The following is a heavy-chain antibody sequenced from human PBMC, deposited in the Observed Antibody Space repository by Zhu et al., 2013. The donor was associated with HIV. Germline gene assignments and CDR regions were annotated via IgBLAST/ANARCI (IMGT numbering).Heavy chain of an antibody. V-gene: IGHV1-69*01. J-gene: IGHJ6*02. CDR2: IIPIFGSA. CDR1: GGTFSNYT. D-gene: IGHD2-2*01. Sequence: QVQLVQSGAEVKKPGSSVKVSCKASGGTFSNYTITWVRQAPGQGPEWMGGIIPIFGSANYAQRFQGRVTITADESTRTAYMELSTLRSEDTAVYYCIRRARGRGTTTSSAGYYSMDVWGQGTTGHRLL. CDR3: IRRARGRGTTTSSAGYYSMDV.